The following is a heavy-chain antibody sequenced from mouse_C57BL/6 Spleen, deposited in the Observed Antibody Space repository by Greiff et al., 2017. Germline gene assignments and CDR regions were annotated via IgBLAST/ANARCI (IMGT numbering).Heavy chain of an antibody. Sequence: EVMLVESGPGMVKPSQSLSLTCTVTGYSITSGYDWHWIRHFPGNKLEWMGYISYSGSTNYNPSLKSRISITHDTSKNHFFLKLNSVTTEDTATYYCARGLLTGFDYWGQGTTLTVSS. CDR3: ARGLLTGFDY. J-gene: IGHJ2*01. V-gene: IGHV3-1*01. CDR2: ISYSGST. D-gene: IGHD4-1*01. CDR1: GYSITSGYD.